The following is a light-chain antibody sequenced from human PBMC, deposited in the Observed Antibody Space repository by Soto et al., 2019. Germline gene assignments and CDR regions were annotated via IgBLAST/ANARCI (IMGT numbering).Light chain of an antibody. CDR3: SSFTTTRLYV. Sequence: QSALTQPTSVYGSPGQSITISCNGNSNVIVAYNYVSWYQQHPGKAPRLLIHGVRNRPPGISSRFSASKSGLSASLTISGLFREDEADYFCSSFTTTRLYVFGRGTKLTVL. J-gene: IGLJ1*01. V-gene: IGLV2-14*01. CDR2: GVR. CDR1: SNVIVAYNY.